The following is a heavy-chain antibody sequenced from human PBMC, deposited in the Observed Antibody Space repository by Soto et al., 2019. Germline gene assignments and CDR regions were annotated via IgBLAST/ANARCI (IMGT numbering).Heavy chain of an antibody. D-gene: IGHD1-1*01. Sequence: QVQLVESGGGLVQPGGSLRLSCVASGSSFRDYYMSWIRQSPGKGLEWLSYITSSSSYTHYADSVKGRFTISRDNAKNSLYLQMNSLRAEDKATYYCTGGQDNLAGNFDYWGQGTPVTVSS. CDR1: GSSFRDYY. V-gene: IGHV3-11*05. CDR2: ITSSSSYT. J-gene: IGHJ4*02. CDR3: TGGQDNLAGNFDY.